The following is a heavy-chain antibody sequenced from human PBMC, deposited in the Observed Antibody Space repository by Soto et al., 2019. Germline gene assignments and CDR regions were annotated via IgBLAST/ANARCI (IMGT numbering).Heavy chain of an antibody. CDR1: NGSFMGYY. Sequence: QVQLHQWGAGLLKPSEILSLTCAVYNGSFMGYYWTWVRQPPGKGLEWIGEINHFGSPNYNPSLKSRVALSIDTSKQQFSLRLSSLTAADTAVYYCASLTGGRFLDKGDYWGQGIQVTVSS. V-gene: IGHV4-34*01. J-gene: IGHJ4*02. CDR2: INHFGSP. CDR3: ASLTGGRFLDKGDY. D-gene: IGHD3-3*01.